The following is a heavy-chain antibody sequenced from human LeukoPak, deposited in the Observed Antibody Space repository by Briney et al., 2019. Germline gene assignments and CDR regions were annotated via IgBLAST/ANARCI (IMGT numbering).Heavy chain of an antibody. J-gene: IGHJ3*02. D-gene: IGHD3-3*01. CDR2: IYHGGST. CDR3: ARLHYDLDAFDI. V-gene: IGHV4-38-2*01. Sequence: SETLSLTCAVSGYSISSGYYWGWIRQPPGKRLEWIGSIYHGGSTYYNPSLKSRVTISVDTSNNQFSLELSSVTAADTAVYYCARLHYDLDAFDIWGQGTMVTVSS. CDR1: GYSISSGYY.